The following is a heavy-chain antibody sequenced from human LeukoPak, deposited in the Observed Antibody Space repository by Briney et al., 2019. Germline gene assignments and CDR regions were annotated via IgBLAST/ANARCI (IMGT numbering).Heavy chain of an antibody. CDR2: IYYSGRT. Sequence: SETLSLTCSVSGGSISNYYWSWIRQPPGKGLEWIGYIYYSGRTNYNPSLMSRVTISVDTSKNQLSLKLSSVTAADTAVYYCARGTYYYDSSDYYALYFQRWGQGTLVTVSS. J-gene: IGHJ1*01. D-gene: IGHD3-22*01. V-gene: IGHV4-59*01. CDR1: GGSISNYY. CDR3: ARGTYYYDSSDYYALYFQR.